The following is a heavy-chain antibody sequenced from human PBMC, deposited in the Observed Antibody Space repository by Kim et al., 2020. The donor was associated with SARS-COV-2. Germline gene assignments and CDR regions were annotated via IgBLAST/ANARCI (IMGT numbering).Heavy chain of an antibody. CDR3: ARAPLRRVYYYYGMDV. J-gene: IGHJ6*02. Sequence: SVKGRFTISRDNSKNTLYLQMNSLRDEDTAVYYCARAPLRRVYYYYGMDVWGQGTTVTVSS. V-gene: IGHV3-66*01. D-gene: IGHD3-3*01.